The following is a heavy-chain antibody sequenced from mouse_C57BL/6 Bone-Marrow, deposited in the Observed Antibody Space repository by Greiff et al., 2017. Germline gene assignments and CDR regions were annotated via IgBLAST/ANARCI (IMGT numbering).Heavy chain of an antibody. CDR2: IYPRSGNT. V-gene: IGHV1-81*01. Sequence: FTSYGISWVKQRTGQGLEWIGEIYPRSGNTYYNEKFKGKATLTADKSSSTAYMELRSLTSEDSAVYFCARGDYYGSSYVSYWYFDVWGTGTTVTVSS. CDR3: ARGDYYGSSYVSYWYFDV. D-gene: IGHD1-1*01. CDR1: FTSYG. J-gene: IGHJ1*03.